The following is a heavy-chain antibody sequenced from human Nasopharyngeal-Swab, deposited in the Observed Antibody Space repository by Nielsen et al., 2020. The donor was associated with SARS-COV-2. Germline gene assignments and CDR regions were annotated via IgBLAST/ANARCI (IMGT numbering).Heavy chain of an antibody. V-gene: IGHV5-51*01. J-gene: IGHJ5*01. Sequence: GESLKISCKGSGYSFSNYWIDWVRQMPGKGLDWMGIIHPADSDTKYSPSFQGQVTISVDDSINTAYLQWGILKASDTAMYYWSRHPVFWTGYSFDSWGQGTLFTVSS. CDR2: IHPADSDT. CDR3: SRHPVFWTGYSFDS. CDR1: GYSFSNYW. D-gene: IGHD3/OR15-3a*01.